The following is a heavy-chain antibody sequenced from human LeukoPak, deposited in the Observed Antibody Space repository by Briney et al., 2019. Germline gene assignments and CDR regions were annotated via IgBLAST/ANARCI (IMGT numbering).Heavy chain of an antibody. CDR2: IFHTGTT. J-gene: IGHJ4*02. Sequence: SGTLSLTCAVSGGSISSSNWWSWVRQPPGKGLEWIGRIFHTGTTDYKTSLKGRVTISVDKSKNQFSLKLTSMTAADTAVYYCATYRANESGRGYWGQGILVAVAS. CDR1: GGSISSSNW. D-gene: IGHD3-10*01. CDR3: ATYRANESGRGY. V-gene: IGHV4-4*02.